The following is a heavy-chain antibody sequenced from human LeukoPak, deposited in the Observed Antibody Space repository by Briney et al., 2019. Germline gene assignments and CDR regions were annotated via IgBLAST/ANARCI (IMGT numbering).Heavy chain of an antibody. CDR2: LYSGGNT. D-gene: IGHD3-10*01. CDR3: ATEGFRGVLFHI. J-gene: IGHJ3*02. V-gene: IGHV3-66*01. Sequence: GGSLRLSCAASGFTVSSNYMSWVRQAPGKGLEWVSVLYSGGNTYYADSVQGRFTISRDNSRNTLYLQMNSLRVEDAAVYYCATEGFRGVLFHIWGQGTVVTVSS. CDR1: GFTVSSNY.